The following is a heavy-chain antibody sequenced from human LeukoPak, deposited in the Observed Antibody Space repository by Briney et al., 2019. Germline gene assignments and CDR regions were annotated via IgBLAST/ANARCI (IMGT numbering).Heavy chain of an antibody. CDR3: ARDRFRFDY. CDR2: IKQDGSEK. CDR1: GFTFSSYW. J-gene: IGHJ4*02. Sequence: GGSLRLSCEASGFTFSSYWMSWVRQAPGKGLEWVANIKQDGSEKKYLDSVKGRFTISRDNAKNSLYLQMNSLRAEDTAVYYCARDRFRFDYWGQGTLVTVSS. V-gene: IGHV3-7*01.